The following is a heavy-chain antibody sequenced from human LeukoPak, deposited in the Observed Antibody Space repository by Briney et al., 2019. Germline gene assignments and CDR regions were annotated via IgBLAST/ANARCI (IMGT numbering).Heavy chain of an antibody. CDR2: INPNSGGT. Sequence: GASVKVSCKASGYTFTSYGISWVQQAPGQGLEWMGWINPNSGGTNYAQKFQGRVTMTRDTSISTAYMELSRLRSDDTAVYYCARDRYRYYYGPGSYPPLDPWGQGTLVTVSS. CDR1: GYTFTSYG. V-gene: IGHV1-2*02. CDR3: ARDRYRYYYGPGSYPPLDP. D-gene: IGHD3-10*01. J-gene: IGHJ5*02.